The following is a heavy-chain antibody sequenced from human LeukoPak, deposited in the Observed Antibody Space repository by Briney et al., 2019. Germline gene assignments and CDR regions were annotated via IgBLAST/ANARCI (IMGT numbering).Heavy chain of an antibody. CDR1: GGSFSGYY. J-gene: IGHJ4*02. CDR3: ARGRGGGSSSY. V-gene: IGHV4-34*01. CDR2: INHSGST. D-gene: IGHD2-15*01. Sequence: SETLSLTCAVYGGSFSGYYWSWIRQPPGKGLEWIGEINHSGSTNYNPSLKSRVTISVDTSKNQFSLKLSSVTAADTAVYYCARGRGGGSSSYWGQGTLVTVSS.